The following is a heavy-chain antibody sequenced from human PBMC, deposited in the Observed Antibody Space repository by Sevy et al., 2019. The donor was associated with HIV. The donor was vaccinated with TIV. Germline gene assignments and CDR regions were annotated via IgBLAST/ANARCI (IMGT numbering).Heavy chain of an antibody. D-gene: IGHD6-19*01. CDR3: ANSPLYSSGLFYFDY. V-gene: IGHV5-51*01. Sequence: GESLKISCKGSGYSFTSYWIGWVRQMPGKGLEWMGIIYPGDSDTRYSPSFQGQVTISADKSISTAYLQWSSLKASDTAMYYCANSPLYSSGLFYFDYWGQGTLVTVSS. CDR1: GYSFTSYW. J-gene: IGHJ4*02. CDR2: IYPGDSDT.